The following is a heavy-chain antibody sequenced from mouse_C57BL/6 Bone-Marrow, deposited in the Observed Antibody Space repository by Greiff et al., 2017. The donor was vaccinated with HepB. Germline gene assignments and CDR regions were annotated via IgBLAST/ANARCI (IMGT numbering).Heavy chain of an antibody. Sequence: EVKLVESGGGLVQPGGSLKLSCAASGFTFSDYGMAWVRQAPRKGPEWVAFISNLAYSIYYADTVTGRFTISRENAKNTLYLEMSSLRSEDTAMYYCARGTTVRYFDVWGTGTTVTVSS. CDR1: GFTFSDYG. CDR3: ARGTTVRYFDV. V-gene: IGHV5-15*01. D-gene: IGHD1-1*01. J-gene: IGHJ1*03. CDR2: ISNLAYSI.